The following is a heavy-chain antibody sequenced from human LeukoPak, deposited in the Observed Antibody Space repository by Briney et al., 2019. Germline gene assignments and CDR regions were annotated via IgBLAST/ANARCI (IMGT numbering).Heavy chain of an antibody. CDR1: GFTFTNAR. CDR3: ITDFALIVDSGKFDY. J-gene: IGHJ4*02. D-gene: IGHD3-10*01. V-gene: IGHV3-15*01. Sequence: GGSLRLSCVASGFTFTNARMSWVRQAPGKGLEWVGRIKSKTDGGTTDYAAPVTGRFTISRDDSKTTLYLQMNSLKTEDTAVYYCITDFALIVDSGKFDYWGQGTLVTVSS. CDR2: IKSKTDGGTT.